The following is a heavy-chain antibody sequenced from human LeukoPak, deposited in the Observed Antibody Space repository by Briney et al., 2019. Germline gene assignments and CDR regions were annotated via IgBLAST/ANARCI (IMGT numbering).Heavy chain of an antibody. CDR2: ISAYNGNT. CDR3: ARDRPTVTSSYYYYYMDV. V-gene: IGHV1-18*01. Sequence: GASVKVSCKASGYTFTSYGISWVRQAPGQGLEWMGWISAYNGNTNYAQKLQGRVTMTTDTSTSTAYMELRSLTSDDTAVYYCARDRPTVTSSYYYYYMDVWGRGTTVTVSS. CDR1: GYTFTSYG. D-gene: IGHD4-17*01. J-gene: IGHJ6*03.